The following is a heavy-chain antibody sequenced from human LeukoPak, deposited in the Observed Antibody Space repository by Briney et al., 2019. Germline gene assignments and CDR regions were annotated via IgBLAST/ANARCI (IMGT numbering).Heavy chain of an antibody. CDR3: AKGAKRVVGATTHWIDP. J-gene: IGHJ5*02. V-gene: IGHV3-21*01. D-gene: IGHD1-26*01. CDR2: ISSSSTYI. Sequence: GGSLRLSCAASRFTFSSYSMNWVRQAPGKGLEWVSSISSSSTYIYYADSVKGRFTISRDNAKNSLYLQMNSLRAEDTAVYYCAKGAKRVVGATTHWIDPWGQGTLVTVSS. CDR1: RFTFSSYS.